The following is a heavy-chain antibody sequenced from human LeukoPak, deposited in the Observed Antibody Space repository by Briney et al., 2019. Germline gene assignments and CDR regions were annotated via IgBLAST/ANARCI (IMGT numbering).Heavy chain of an antibody. J-gene: IGHJ4*02. CDR2: ISSSSSYI. Sequence: GGSLRLSCAASGFTFSSYSMNWVRQAPGKGLEWVSSISSSSSYIYYADSVKGRFTISRDNAKNSLYLQMNSLRAADTAVYYCASELELLIDYWGQGTLVTVSS. D-gene: IGHD1-7*01. CDR3: ASELELLIDY. CDR1: GFTFSSYS. V-gene: IGHV3-21*01.